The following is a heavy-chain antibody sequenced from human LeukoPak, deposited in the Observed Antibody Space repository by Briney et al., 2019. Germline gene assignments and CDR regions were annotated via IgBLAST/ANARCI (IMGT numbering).Heavy chain of an antibody. CDR1: GHPFTSYD. V-gene: IGHV1-8*01. CDR3: ARGGGGFWSGYLPYYYYGMDV. J-gene: IGHJ6*02. Sequence: ASVKVSCKPSGHPFTSYDINSVRQATGQRLEWMRWINPNSGHAGYAQKFQGRVTMTRNTSISTAYMELSSLRSEDTAVYYCARGGGGFWSGYLPYYYYGMDVWGQGTTVTVSS. D-gene: IGHD3-3*01. CDR2: INPNSGHA.